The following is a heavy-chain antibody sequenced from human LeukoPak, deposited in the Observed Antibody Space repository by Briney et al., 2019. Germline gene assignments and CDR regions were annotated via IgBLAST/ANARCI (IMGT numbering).Heavy chain of an antibody. D-gene: IGHD6-13*01. V-gene: IGHV3-23*01. J-gene: IGHJ4*02. CDR1: GFTFNNYA. CDR3: ARRSGSSWSSFDY. Sequence: GGSLRLSCAASGFTFNNYAMNWVRQAPGKGLEWVSGISGFGGSAYYAPSVKGRLTISRDNFGNMLYLHLDSLRVEDTAIYYCARRSGSSWSSFDYWGQGALVTVSS. CDR2: ISGFGGSA.